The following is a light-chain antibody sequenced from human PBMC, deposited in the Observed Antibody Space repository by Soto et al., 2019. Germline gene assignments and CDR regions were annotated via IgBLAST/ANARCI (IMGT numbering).Light chain of an antibody. Sequence: QSVLTQPPSASGTPGQRGTISCSGSSSNIGSNYVYWYQQLPGTAPKLLIYRNNQRPSGVPDRFSGSKSGTSASLASSGLRCEDEADYYCAAWDDSLRGPVFGGGTQLTVL. V-gene: IGLV1-47*01. CDR3: AAWDDSLRGPV. CDR1: SSNIGSNY. CDR2: RNN. J-gene: IGLJ7*01.